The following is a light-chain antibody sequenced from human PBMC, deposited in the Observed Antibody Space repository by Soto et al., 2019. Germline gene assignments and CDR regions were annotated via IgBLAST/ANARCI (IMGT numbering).Light chain of an antibody. CDR2: DVS. CDR1: QGIRND. CDR3: QQYNTFWT. V-gene: IGKV1-17*01. J-gene: IGKJ1*01. Sequence: DIQRNQAPSSRSASVGDRVTITCRASQGIRNDLGWYQQKPGKAPKLLIYDVSNLESGVPSRFSGSGSGTEFTLTISSLQPDDFATYYCQQYNTFWTFGQGTKVDI.